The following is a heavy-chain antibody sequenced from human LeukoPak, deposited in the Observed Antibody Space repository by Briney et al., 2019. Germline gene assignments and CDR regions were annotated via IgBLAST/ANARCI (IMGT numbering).Heavy chain of an antibody. D-gene: IGHD1-7*01. CDR3: ARGAGTMVYYIDV. Sequence: PGGSLRLSCAASGFTFSTFPMHWVRQAPGKGLQLVAVISNDGSHEYYRHSVKGRFTISRDNSKNTLFLQMNSLTIEDTAVYYCARGAGTMVYYIDVWGNGTTVTVSS. CDR1: GFTFSTFP. V-gene: IGHV3-30*10. CDR2: ISNDGSHE. J-gene: IGHJ6*03.